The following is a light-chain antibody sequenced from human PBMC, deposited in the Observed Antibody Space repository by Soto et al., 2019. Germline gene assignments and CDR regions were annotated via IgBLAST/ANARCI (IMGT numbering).Light chain of an antibody. CDR1: QTISSW. Sequence: DIQMTQSPSTLSGSVGDRVTITCRASQTISSWLAWYQQKPGKAPKLLIYKASTIKSGVPSRFSGSGSGTEFTLTISSLQPDDFAGYYCQHYNSYSEAFGQGTKVELK. J-gene: IGKJ1*01. CDR2: KAS. V-gene: IGKV1-5*03. CDR3: QHYNSYSEA.